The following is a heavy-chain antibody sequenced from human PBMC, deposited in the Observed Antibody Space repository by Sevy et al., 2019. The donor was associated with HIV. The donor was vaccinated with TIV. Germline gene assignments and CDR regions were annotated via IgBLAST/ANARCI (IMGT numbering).Heavy chain of an antibody. Sequence: GGSLRLSCAASGFTFSSYSMNWVRQAPGKGLEWVSYISSSSSTIYYADSVKGRFTISSDNAKNSLYLQMNSLGAEDTAVYYCARAGPYCTNGVCYTFDDLASYFDYWGQGTLVTVSS. V-gene: IGHV3-48*01. J-gene: IGHJ4*02. CDR1: GFTFSSYS. D-gene: IGHD2-8*01. CDR2: ISSSSSTI. CDR3: ARAGPYCTNGVCYTFDDLASYFDY.